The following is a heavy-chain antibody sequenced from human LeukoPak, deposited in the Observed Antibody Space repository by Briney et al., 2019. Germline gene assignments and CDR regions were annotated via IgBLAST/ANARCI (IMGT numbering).Heavy chain of an antibody. V-gene: IGHV3-23*01. CDR2: ISGSGGST. J-gene: IGHJ4*02. D-gene: IGHD2-2*01. Sequence: GGSLRLSCAASGFTFSSYAMSWVRQAPGKGLEWVSAISGSGGSTYYADSVKGRFTISRDNSKNTLYLQMNSLRAEDTAVYYRAKDPSPAGYYFDYWGQGTLVTVSS. CDR3: AKDPSPAGYYFDY. CDR1: GFTFSSYA.